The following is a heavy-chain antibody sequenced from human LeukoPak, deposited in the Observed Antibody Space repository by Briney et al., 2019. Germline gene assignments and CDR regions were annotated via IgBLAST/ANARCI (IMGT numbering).Heavy chain of an antibody. CDR1: GYSFTTYW. CDR3: ATTSIAYYGLEY. CDR2: IQPGDSDT. J-gene: IGHJ4*02. Sequence: GESLPISCKGSGYSFTTYWIAWVRQMPGKGLEWMGIIQPGDSDTRYSPSFQGQVTISADKSINTAYLQWSSLKASDTAMYYCATTSIAYYGLEYWGPGTLVTVSS. V-gene: IGHV5-51*01. D-gene: IGHD3-22*01.